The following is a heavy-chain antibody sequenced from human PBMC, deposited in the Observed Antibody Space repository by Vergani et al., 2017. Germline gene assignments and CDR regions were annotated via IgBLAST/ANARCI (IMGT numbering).Heavy chain of an antibody. CDR2: INIGGRT. CDR3: ARGITTEATDLDGFDI. Sequence: VQLVESGGGLVQPGGSLRLSCAASSFSVSSHYMTWVRQAPGKGLEWVSTINIGGRTSYADSVKGRLTLTRDDSKNTLHLQMNSLRPEDTAVYYCARGITTEATDLDGFDIWGQGTMVSVSS. V-gene: IGHV3-66*02. D-gene: IGHD3-22*01. CDR1: SFSVSSHY. J-gene: IGHJ3*02.